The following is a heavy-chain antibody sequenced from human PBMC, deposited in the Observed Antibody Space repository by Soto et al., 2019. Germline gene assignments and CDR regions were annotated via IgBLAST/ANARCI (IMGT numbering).Heavy chain of an antibody. Sequence: GGSLRLSCAASGFSVSSNYMSWVRQAPGKGLEWVSVIYSGGNTHYADSVKGRFTISRDNSKNTLYLQMNSLRAEDTAVYYCARDSTWIPYYHYGMDVWGQGTTVTVSS. CDR2: IYSGGNT. CDR1: GFSVSSNY. J-gene: IGHJ6*02. CDR3: ARDSTWIPYYHYGMDV. D-gene: IGHD5-18*01. V-gene: IGHV3-53*01.